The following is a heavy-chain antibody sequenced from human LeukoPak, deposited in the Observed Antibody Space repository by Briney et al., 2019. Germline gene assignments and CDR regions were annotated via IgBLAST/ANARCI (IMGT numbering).Heavy chain of an antibody. Sequence: GGSLRLSCAASGFTFSSYAMSWVRQAPGKGLEWVSAISGSGGSTYYADSVQGRFTFSRDNSRNALYLQMSSLRTEDTAVYYCVKGLAWYFDYWGQGALVTVSS. V-gene: IGHV3-23*01. CDR3: VKGLAWYFDY. CDR2: ISGSGGST. D-gene: IGHD4-11*01. J-gene: IGHJ4*02. CDR1: GFTFSSYA.